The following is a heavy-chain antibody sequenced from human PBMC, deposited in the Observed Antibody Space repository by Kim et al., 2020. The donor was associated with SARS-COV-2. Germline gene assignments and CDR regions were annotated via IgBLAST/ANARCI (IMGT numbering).Heavy chain of an antibody. V-gene: IGHV3-30*18. J-gene: IGHJ4*02. D-gene: IGHD2-15*01. CDR1: GFTFSSYG. CDR3: AEDGCSGGSSYSRFDY. Sequence: GGSLRLSCAASGFTFSSYGLHWFHQAPGKGLEWVAAISYDGSNKYTPDHVKGRFTFSRDNTKNTLYLQMKTLRAEDTAVYYCAEDGCSGGSSYSRFDYWGQGTLVTVSS. CDR2: ISYDGSNK.